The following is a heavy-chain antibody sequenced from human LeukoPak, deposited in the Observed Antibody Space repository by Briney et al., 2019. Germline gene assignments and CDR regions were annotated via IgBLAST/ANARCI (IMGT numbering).Heavy chain of an antibody. CDR1: GGTFSSYA. Sequence: ASVKVSCKASGGTFSSYAISWVRQAPGQRLGWMGGIIPIFCTANYAQKFQGRVTITADESTSTAYMELSSLRSEDTAVYYCARVSSLSSDSSGYDYWGQGTLVTVSS. CDR3: ARVSSLSSDSSGYDY. D-gene: IGHD3-22*01. CDR2: IIPIFCTA. V-gene: IGHV1-69*13. J-gene: IGHJ4*02.